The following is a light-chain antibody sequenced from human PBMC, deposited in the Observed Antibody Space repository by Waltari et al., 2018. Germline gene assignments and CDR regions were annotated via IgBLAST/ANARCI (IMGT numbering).Light chain of an antibody. CDR1: SSNIGSNY. CDR2: RNN. CDR3: AAWDDSLSGQV. V-gene: IGLV1-47*01. J-gene: IGLJ2*01. Sequence: QSVLTQPPSASGTPGQRVTISCSGSSSNIGSNYVYWYKQLPGTPPKLLIYRNNQRPSGVPARFSGSKSGTSASLAISGLRSEDEADYYCAAWDDSLSGQVFGGGTKLTVL.